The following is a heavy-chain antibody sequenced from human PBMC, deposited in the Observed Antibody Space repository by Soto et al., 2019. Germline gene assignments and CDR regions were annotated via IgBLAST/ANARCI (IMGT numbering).Heavy chain of an antibody. V-gene: IGHV3-23*01. J-gene: IGHJ5*02. Sequence: EVQLLESGGGLVQPGGSLRLSCAASGFTFTSNAMSWVRQAPWKGLEWVSTFSDTGGITYYADSVKGRFTISRDDSKNTLYLNMHSLRVEDTAVYYCAKSGPGTTAGWFDPWGQGTLVTVSS. CDR1: GFTFTSNA. D-gene: IGHD1-1*01. CDR3: AKSGPGTTAGWFDP. CDR2: FSDTGGIT.